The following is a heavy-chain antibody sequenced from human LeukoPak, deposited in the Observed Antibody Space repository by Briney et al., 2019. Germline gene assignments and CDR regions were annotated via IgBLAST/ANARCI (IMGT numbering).Heavy chain of an antibody. J-gene: IGHJ6*02. CDR3: ARPDYSNYYYYGMDV. CDR1: GYTFTSYD. V-gene: IGHV1-8*01. Sequence: ASVKVSCKASGYTFTSYDINWVRQATGHGLEWMGWMNPNSGNTGYAQKFQGRVTMTRNTSISTAYMELSSLRSEDTAVYYCARPDYSNYYYYGMDVWGQGTTVTVSS. D-gene: IGHD4-11*01. CDR2: MNPNSGNT.